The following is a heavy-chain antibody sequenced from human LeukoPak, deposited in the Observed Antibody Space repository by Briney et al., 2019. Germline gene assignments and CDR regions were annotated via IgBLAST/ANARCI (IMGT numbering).Heavy chain of an antibody. CDR2: IRYDGSNK. CDR3: AKQDYDSSGYLGAFDI. V-gene: IGHV3-30*02. J-gene: IGHJ3*02. CDR1: GFTFSSYG. Sequence: GGSLRLSCAASGFTFSSYGMHWVRQAPGKVLEWVAFIRYDGSNKYYADSVKGRFTISRDNSKNTLYLQMNSLRAEDTAVYYCAKQDYDSSGYLGAFDIWGQGTMVTVSS. D-gene: IGHD3-22*01.